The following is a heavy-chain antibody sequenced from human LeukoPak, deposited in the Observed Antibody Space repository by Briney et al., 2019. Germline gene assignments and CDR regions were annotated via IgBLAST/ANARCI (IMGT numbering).Heavy chain of an antibody. D-gene: IGHD7-27*01. CDR1: GYTFTAYF. Sequence: ASVKVSCKASGYTFTAYFMHWVRQAPGQGLERMGRINPNSGGTNYAQEFQGRVTMTRDTTISTAYMELSGLRSDDTAVYYCARDLSSTSNWELDYWGQGTLVTVSS. V-gene: IGHV1-2*06. J-gene: IGHJ4*02. CDR3: ARDLSSTSNWELDY. CDR2: INPNSGGT.